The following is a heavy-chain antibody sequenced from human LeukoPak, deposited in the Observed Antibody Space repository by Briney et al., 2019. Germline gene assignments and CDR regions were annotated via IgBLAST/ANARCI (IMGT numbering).Heavy chain of an antibody. CDR3: ARSLPYGTTWYGRSDF. J-gene: IGHJ4*02. D-gene: IGHD6-13*01. Sequence: GGSLRLSCAASGFTFDDYAMHWVRQAPGKGLEWVSGISWNSGSIGYADSVKGRFTISRDNAMNSLYLQMNSLRAEDTAIYYCARSLPYGTTWYGRSDFWGQGTLVTVFS. CDR2: ISWNSGSI. V-gene: IGHV3-9*01. CDR1: GFTFDDYA.